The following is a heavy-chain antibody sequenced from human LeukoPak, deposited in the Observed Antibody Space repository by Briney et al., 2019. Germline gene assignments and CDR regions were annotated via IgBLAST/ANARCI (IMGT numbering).Heavy chain of an antibody. V-gene: IGHV3-30*02. CDR1: GFTFSTYG. CDR2: LRSDESTK. J-gene: IGHJ2*01. CDR3: VRGLHSNFDWYFGL. D-gene: IGHD4-11*01. Sequence: GGSLRLSCAASGFTFSTYGMHWVRQAPGKGLEWVSFLRSDESTKYYADSVKGRFTISRDNSKNTLYLQMNSLRAEDTAIYYCVRGLHSNFDWYFGLWGRGTLVTVSS.